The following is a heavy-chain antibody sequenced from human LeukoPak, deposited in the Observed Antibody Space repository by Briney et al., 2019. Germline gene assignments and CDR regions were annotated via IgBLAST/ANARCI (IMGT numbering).Heavy chain of an antibody. CDR1: GYTLTRYD. J-gene: IGHJ5*02. D-gene: IGHD2-21*01. CDR2: VSGYNGNT. CDR3: ARGDWFSP. Sequence: ASVKVSCKPSGYTLTRYDINWVRQAPGQGLEWMGWVSGYNGNTNYAQKFEGRVAMTTDASTSTAYMELRGLRSEDTAVYYCARGDWFSPCGQGTLVTVSS. V-gene: IGHV1-18*01.